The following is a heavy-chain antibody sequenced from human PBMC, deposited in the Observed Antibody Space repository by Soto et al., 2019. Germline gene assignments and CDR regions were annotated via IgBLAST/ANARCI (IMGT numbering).Heavy chain of an antibody. Sequence: SESLSLTCTVCGGCMSSGGYYGSWIRQHPGKGLEWIGYIYYSGSTYYNPSLKSRVTISVDTSKNQFSLKLSSVTAADTAVYCCARIDCSGGSCYSFYYYGMDVWGQGTTVTVSS. V-gene: IGHV4-31*03. CDR1: GGCMSSGGYY. CDR2: IYYSGST. J-gene: IGHJ6*02. CDR3: ARIDCSGGSCYSFYYYGMDV. D-gene: IGHD2-15*01.